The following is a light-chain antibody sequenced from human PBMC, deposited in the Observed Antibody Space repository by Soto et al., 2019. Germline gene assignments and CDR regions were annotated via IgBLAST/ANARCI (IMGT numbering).Light chain of an antibody. V-gene: IGLV2-14*01. CDR1: SGDVDAFDY. CDR2: EVS. Sequence: QSVLTQPASVSGSPGQSITISCTGTSGDVDAFDYVSWYQQHPGKAPKLMIFEVSDRPSGVSDRFSGSKSGSTASLTISGLQAEDEADYFCFSFTTTSTHVFGTGTKVTVL. CDR3: FSFTTTSTHV. J-gene: IGLJ1*01.